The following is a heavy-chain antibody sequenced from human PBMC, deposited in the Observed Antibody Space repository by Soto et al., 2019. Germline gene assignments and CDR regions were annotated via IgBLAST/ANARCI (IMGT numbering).Heavy chain of an antibody. V-gene: IGHV3-15*01. CDR2: IKSKTDGGTP. CDR3: TNSYFGY. J-gene: IGHJ4*02. CDR1: GFVFSNVW. Sequence: EVQLVESGGGLVKPGGSLRLSCVASGFVFSNVWMTWVRQAPGKGLEWVGHIKSKTDGGTPDYTAPVNGRFTISRDDSKNTLYLQMNSLETEDTAVYYCTNSYFGYWGQGTLVTVSS.